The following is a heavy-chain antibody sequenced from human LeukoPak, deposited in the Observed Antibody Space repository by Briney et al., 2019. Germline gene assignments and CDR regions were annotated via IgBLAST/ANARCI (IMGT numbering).Heavy chain of an antibody. D-gene: IGHD2-2*01. CDR2: IYTSGST. J-gene: IGHJ3*02. CDR1: GGSISSGSYY. V-gene: IGHV4-61*02. CDR3: ARDEVYCSSTSCSDAFDI. Sequence: SQTLSLTCTVSGGSISSGSYYWSWIRQPAGKGLEWIGRIYTSGSTNYNPSLKSRVTISVDTSKNQFSLKLSSVTAADTAVYYCARDEVYCSSTSCSDAFDIWGQGTMVTVS.